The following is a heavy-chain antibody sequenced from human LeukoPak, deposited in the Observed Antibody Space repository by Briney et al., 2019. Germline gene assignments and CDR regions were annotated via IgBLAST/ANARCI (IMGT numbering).Heavy chain of an antibody. V-gene: IGHV1-24*01. D-gene: IGHD3-9*01. J-gene: IGHJ4*02. Sequence: ASVKVSCKVSGYTLTELSMHWVRQAPGKGLEWMGGFDPEDGETIYAQKFQGRVTMTEDTSTDTAYMELSSLRSEDTAVYYCATAYDILTGLDYWGQRTLVTVSS. CDR3: ATAYDILTGLDY. CDR1: GYTLTELS. CDR2: FDPEDGET.